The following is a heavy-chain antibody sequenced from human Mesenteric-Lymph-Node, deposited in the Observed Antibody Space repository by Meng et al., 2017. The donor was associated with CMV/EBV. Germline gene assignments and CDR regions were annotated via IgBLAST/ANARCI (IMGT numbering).Heavy chain of an antibody. Sequence: GESLKISCAASGFMFDDYTMHWVRQAPEKGLEWISLISWDGGYTYYAHSVEGRFTISRDNSKNFLYLQMNSLRVEDSALYFCVKSKFRVAAAGTFDYWGQGTLVTVSS. J-gene: IGHJ4*02. CDR2: ISWDGGYT. CDR3: VKSKFRVAAAGTFDY. D-gene: IGHD6-13*01. CDR1: GFMFDDYT. V-gene: IGHV3-43*01.